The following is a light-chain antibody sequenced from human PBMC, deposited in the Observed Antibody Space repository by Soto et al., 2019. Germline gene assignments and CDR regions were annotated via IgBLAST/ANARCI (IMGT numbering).Light chain of an antibody. CDR1: QSVSGW. Sequence: DIQMTQSPSTLSASVGDTVTVTCRASQSVSGWLAWYQQKPGTAPKVLIYHASNLQSGVPSRFSGSGSGTEFTLTISSLQPDDFATYYCQQYNSYWTFGQGTKVDIK. J-gene: IGKJ1*01. CDR2: HAS. CDR3: QQYNSYWT. V-gene: IGKV1-5*01.